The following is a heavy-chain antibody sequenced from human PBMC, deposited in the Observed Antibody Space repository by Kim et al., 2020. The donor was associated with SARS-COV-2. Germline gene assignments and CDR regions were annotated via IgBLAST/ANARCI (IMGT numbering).Heavy chain of an antibody. CDR1: GGSISTSSYY. Sequence: SETLSLTCTVSGGSISTSSYYWGWIRQPPGKGLEWIGSMYYSGSPYYNPSLKSRVTISVDTSKNQLSLQLSSVTAADTAVFYWARQLWVREVVFGPYAF. V-gene: IGHV4-39*01. D-gene: IGHD3-10*01. J-gene: IGHJ3*01. CDR2: MYYSGSP. CDR3: ARQLWVREVVFGPYAF.